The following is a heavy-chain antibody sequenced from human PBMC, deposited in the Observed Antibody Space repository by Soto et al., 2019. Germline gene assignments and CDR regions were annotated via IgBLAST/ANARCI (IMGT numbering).Heavy chain of an antibody. CDR2: ISYDGSNK. D-gene: IGHD1-26*01. Sequence: QVQLVESGGGVVQPGRSLRLSCAASGFTFSSYGMHWVRQAPGKGLEWVAVISYDGSNKYYADSVKGRFTISRDNSKNTLYLQMNSLRAEDTAVYYCAKDDPGGGSYAPGLIYYYYYGMDVWGQGTTVTVSS. V-gene: IGHV3-30*18. CDR3: AKDDPGGGSYAPGLIYYYYYGMDV. J-gene: IGHJ6*02. CDR1: GFTFSSYG.